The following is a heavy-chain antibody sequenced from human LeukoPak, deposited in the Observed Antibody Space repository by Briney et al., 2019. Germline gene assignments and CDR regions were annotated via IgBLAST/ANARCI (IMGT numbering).Heavy chain of an antibody. J-gene: IGHJ4*02. CDR2: INHSGST. CDR1: GGSISSYY. CDR3: ARGPYSSSWYDY. D-gene: IGHD6-13*01. V-gene: IGHV4-34*01. Sequence: SETLSLTCTVSGGSISSYYWSWIRQPPGKGLEWIGEINHSGSTNYNPSLKSRVTIPVDTSKNQFSLKLSSVTAADTAVYYCARGPYSSSWYDYWGQGTLVTVSS.